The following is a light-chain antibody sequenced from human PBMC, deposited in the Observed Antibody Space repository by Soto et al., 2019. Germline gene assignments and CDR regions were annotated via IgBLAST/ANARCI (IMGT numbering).Light chain of an antibody. CDR1: NSDVGAYDY. CDR2: EVG. CDR3: TSYTTGSIRIA. Sequence: QSALSQPASVSGSPGQSITISCTGTNSDVGAYDYISWYQHHPGKAPKLIIYEVGYRPSGVSTRFSGSKSGNTAFLTVSGLQAEDEADYYCTSYTTGSIRIAFGGGTKQTVL. V-gene: IGLV2-14*01. J-gene: IGLJ3*02.